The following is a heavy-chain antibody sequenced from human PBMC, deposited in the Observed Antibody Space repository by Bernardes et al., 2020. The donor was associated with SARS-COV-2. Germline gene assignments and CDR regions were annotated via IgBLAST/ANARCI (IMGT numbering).Heavy chain of an antibody. V-gene: IGHV3-21*01. D-gene: IGHD3-9*01. CDR1: GFTFSGYS. J-gene: IGHJ3*01. Sequence: GGSLRLSCVASGFTFSGYSMNWVRQAPGKGLEWVSSISSSSRNIYYLDSVKRRFTISRDNAKNSLYLQMNSLRAEDTAVYYCAREKSQRDSYNQGFDFWGQGTMVTVSS. CDR3: AREKSQRDSYNQGFDF. CDR2: ISSSSRNI.